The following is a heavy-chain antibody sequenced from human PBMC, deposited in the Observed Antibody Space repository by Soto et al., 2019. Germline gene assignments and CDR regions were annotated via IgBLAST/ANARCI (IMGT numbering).Heavy chain of an antibody. J-gene: IGHJ6*04. CDR2: ISSSSSYI. V-gene: IGHV3-21*01. Sequence: TREALTLSCAASGFTFSSYSMNWVRQAPGKGREWVSSISSSSSYIYYADSVKGRFTISRDNAKNSLYLQMNSLRAEDTAVYYCARGNYDSSGYYTAKTYYYFGMDVWGEGITVTVYS. CDR3: ARGNYDSSGYYTAKTYYYFGMDV. CDR1: GFTFSSYS. D-gene: IGHD3-22*01.